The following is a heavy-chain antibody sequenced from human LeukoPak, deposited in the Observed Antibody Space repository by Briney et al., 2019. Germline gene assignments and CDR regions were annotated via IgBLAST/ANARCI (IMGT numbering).Heavy chain of an antibody. Sequence: SETLSLTCTVSGGSISSYYWSWIRQPPGKGLEWIGYIYYSGSTNYNPSLKSRVTISVDTSKNQFSLKLSSVTAADTAVYYCARDGYFDWLPPFDYWGQGTLVTVSS. V-gene: IGHV4-59*12. CDR3: ARDGYFDWLPPFDY. CDR1: GGSISSYY. D-gene: IGHD3-9*01. CDR2: IYYSGST. J-gene: IGHJ4*02.